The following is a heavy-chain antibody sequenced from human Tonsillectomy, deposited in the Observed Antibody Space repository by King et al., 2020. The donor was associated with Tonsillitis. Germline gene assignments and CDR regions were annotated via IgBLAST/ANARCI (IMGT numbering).Heavy chain of an antibody. Sequence: VQLVQSGGEVKKPGASVKVSCKASGYTFTSAGITWVRQAPGQGLEWMGWISAYNGNTQYAEELQGRVTMTTDTSTTTAYMELRSLRSDDTVVYYCERQMGMVRGLILRNPIDSWGQGTLVSVSS. V-gene: IGHV1-18*01. CDR3: ERQMGMVRGLILRNPIDS. D-gene: IGHD3-10*01. J-gene: IGHJ5*01. CDR1: GYTFTSAG. CDR2: ISAYNGNT.